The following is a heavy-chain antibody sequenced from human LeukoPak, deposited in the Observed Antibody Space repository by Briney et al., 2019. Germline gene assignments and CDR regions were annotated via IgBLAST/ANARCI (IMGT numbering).Heavy chain of an antibody. V-gene: IGHV3-74*01. D-gene: IGHD4-17*01. Sequence: PGGYLRLSCAASGFTFSSYWMHWVRQAPGKGLVWVSRINSDGSSTSYADSVKGRFTISRDNSKNTLYLQMNSLRAEDTAVYYCAKGNSWDYGDYGWGQGTMVTVSS. CDR1: GFTFSSYW. CDR2: INSDGSST. CDR3: AKGNSWDYGDYG. J-gene: IGHJ3*01.